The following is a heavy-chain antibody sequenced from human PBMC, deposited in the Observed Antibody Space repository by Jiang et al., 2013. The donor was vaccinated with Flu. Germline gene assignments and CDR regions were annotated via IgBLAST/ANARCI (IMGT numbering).Heavy chain of an antibody. J-gene: IGHJ5*02. Sequence: QTLSLTCAISGDSVSSNSAAWNWIRQSPSRGLEWLGRTYYRSKWQNDYAVSEKSRITINADTSKNQFSLQLNSVTSEDTAVYYCARDELTTVTSRRFDPWGQGTLVT. CDR1: GDSVSSNSAA. CDR2: TYYRSKWQN. V-gene: IGHV6-1*01. CDR3: ARDELTTVTSRRFDP. D-gene: IGHD4-17*01.